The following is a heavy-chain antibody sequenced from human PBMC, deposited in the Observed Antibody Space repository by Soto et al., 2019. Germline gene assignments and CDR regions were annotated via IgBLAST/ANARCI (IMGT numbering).Heavy chain of an antibody. CDR2: IYYSGST. CDR3: ARAFCSSTSCYWFDP. D-gene: IGHD2-2*01. J-gene: IGHJ5*02. V-gene: IGHV4-61*01. Sequence: SETLSLACTVSGGSVSSGSYYWSWIRQPPGKGLEWIGYIYYSGSTNYNPSLKSRVTISVDTSKNQFSLKLSSVTAADTAVYYCARAFCSSTSCYWFDPWGQGTLVTVSS. CDR1: GGSVSSGSYY.